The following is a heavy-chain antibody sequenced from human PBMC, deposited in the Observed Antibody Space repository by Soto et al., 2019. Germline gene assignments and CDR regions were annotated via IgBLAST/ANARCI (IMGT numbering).Heavy chain of an antibody. D-gene: IGHD3-22*01. J-gene: IGHJ4*02. Sequence: GGSLRLSCAASEFTFSNYAMSWVRQAPGKGLEWVSAISYGGGTTYYADSVKGRFTISRDNSKNTLYLQMNSLRAEDTAVYYCAKNPGYYYDSTGYQFYYCGQGSLVPGSS. CDR2: ISYGGGTT. CDR3: AKNPGYYYDSTGYQFYY. V-gene: IGHV3-23*01. CDR1: EFTFSNYA.